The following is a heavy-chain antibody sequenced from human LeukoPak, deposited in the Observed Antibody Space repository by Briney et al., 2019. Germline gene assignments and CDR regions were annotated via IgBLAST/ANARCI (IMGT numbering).Heavy chain of an antibody. D-gene: IGHD3-10*01. CDR3: ARAYYYGSGSYLDY. CDR2: ISSSSSTI. V-gene: IGHV3-48*01. CDR1: GFTFSSYS. J-gene: IGHJ4*02. Sequence: GGSLRLSXAASGFTFSSYSMNWVRQAPGKGLEWVSYISSSSSTIYYADSVKGRFTISRDNAKNSLYLQMNSLRAEDTAVYYCARAYYYGSGSYLDYWGQGTLVTVSS.